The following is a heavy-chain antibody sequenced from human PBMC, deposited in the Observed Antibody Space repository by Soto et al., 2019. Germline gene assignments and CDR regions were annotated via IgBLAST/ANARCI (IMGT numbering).Heavy chain of an antibody. D-gene: IGHD3-9*01. CDR1: GFTFSSYA. Sequence: GGSLRLSCAASGFTFSSYAMSWVRQAPGKGLEWVSAISGSGGSTYYADSVKGRFTISRDNSKNTLYLQMNSLRAEDTVVYYCAKDRGGGYDILTGYYAEYFQHWGQGTLVTVSS. CDR2: ISGSGGST. J-gene: IGHJ1*01. V-gene: IGHV3-23*01. CDR3: AKDRGGGYDILTGYYAEYFQH.